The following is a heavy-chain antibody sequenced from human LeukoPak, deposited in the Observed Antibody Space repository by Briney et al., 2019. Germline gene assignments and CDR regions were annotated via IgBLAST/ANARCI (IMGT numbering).Heavy chain of an antibody. CDR1: GFTFSDYY. D-gene: IGHD3-3*01. V-gene: IGHV3-11*06. CDR3: ARVSLKDFWSGYYPDY. Sequence: GGSLRLSCAASGFTFSDYYMSWIRQAPGKGLEWVSYISSSSSSYTNYADSVKGRFTISRDNAKNSLYLQMNSLRAEDTAVYYCARVSLKDFWSGYYPDYWGQGTLVTVSS. CDR2: ISSSSSSYT. J-gene: IGHJ4*02.